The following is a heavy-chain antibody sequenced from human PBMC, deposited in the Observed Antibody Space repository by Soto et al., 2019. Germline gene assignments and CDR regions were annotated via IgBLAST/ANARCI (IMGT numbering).Heavy chain of an antibody. V-gene: IGHV4-59*01. Sequence: SETLSLTCTVSGGSISSYYWSWIRQPPGKGLEWIGYIYYSGSTNYNPSLKSRVTISVDTSKNQFSLKLSSVTAADPAVYYCARVPASAAELRYYYYMDVWGKGTTVTVSS. CDR2: IYYSGST. CDR3: ARVPASAAELRYYYYMDV. CDR1: GGSISSYY. J-gene: IGHJ6*03. D-gene: IGHD6-13*01.